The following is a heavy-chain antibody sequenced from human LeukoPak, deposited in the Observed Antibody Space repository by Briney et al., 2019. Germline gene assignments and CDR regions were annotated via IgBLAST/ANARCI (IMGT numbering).Heavy chain of an antibody. CDR2: ISSSGSTI. CDR3: AHLVWEYVGGLDV. V-gene: IGHV3-23*01. J-gene: IGHJ6*02. CDR1: GFTFSSYA. Sequence: GGSLRLSCAASGFTFSSYAMSWVRQAPGKGLEWVSYISSSGSTIYYADSVRGRFTISRDNSKNTLYLQMHSLRVDDTAVYYCAHLVWEYVGGLDVWGQGTTVTVSS. D-gene: IGHD3/OR15-3a*01.